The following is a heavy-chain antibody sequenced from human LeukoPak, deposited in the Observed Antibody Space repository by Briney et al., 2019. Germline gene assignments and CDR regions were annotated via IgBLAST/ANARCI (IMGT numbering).Heavy chain of an antibody. V-gene: IGHV4-39*01. CDR3: ASQISEQQLTRFDY. CDR2: IYYSGST. CDR1: GGSISSSSCY. J-gene: IGHJ4*02. Sequence: PSETLSLTCTVSGGSISSSSCYWGWIRQPPGKGLEWIGSIYYSGSTYYNPSLKSRVTISVDTSKNQFSLKLSSVTAADTAVYYCASQISEQQLTRFDYWGQGTLVTVSS. D-gene: IGHD6-13*01.